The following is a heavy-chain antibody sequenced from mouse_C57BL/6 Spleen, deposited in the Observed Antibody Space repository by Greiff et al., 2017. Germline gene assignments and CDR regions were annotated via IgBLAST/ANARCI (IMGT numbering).Heavy chain of an antibody. CDR2: IYPSDSET. D-gene: IGHD4-1*01. Sequence: QVQLQQPGAELVRPGSSVKLSCKASGYTFTSYWMDWVKQRPGQGLEWIGNIYPSDSETHYNQKFKDKATLSVDKSSSTAYMQLSSLTSEDSAVYYCARREANFYWYFDVWGTGTTVTVSS. V-gene: IGHV1-61*01. CDR1: GYTFTSYW. J-gene: IGHJ1*03. CDR3: ARREANFYWYFDV.